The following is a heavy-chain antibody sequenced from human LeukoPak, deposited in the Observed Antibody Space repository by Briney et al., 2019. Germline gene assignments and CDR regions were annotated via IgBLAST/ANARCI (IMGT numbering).Heavy chain of an antibody. D-gene: IGHD3-22*01. V-gene: IGHV3-30-3*01. CDR3: ARGDYYDSSGYYA. CDR1: GFTFSSYA. J-gene: IGHJ5*02. CDR2: ISYDGSNK. Sequence: GGSLRLSCGASGFTFSSYAMHGVRQAPGKGLEWVAVISYDGSNKYYADSVKGRFTISRDNSKNTLYLQMNSLRAEDTAVYYCARGDYYDSSGYYAWGQGTLVTVSS.